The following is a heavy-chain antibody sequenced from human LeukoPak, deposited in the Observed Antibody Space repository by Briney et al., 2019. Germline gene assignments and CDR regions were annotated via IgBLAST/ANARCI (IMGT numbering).Heavy chain of an antibody. V-gene: IGHV1-2*04. CDR3: ARGARRFGESYPYY. D-gene: IGHD3-10*01. Sequence: ASEKVSCKASGYTFTGYYMHWVRQAPGQGLEWMGWINPNSGGTNYAQKFQGWVTMTRDTSISTAYMELSRLRSDDTAVYYCARGARRFGESYPYYWGQGTLVTVSS. J-gene: IGHJ4*02. CDR1: GYTFTGYY. CDR2: INPNSGGT.